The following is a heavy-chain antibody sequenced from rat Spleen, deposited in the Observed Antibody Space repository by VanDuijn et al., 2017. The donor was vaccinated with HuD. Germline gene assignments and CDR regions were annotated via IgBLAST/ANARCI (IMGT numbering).Heavy chain of an antibody. CDR1: GFNFNDWW. J-gene: IGHJ3*01. V-gene: IGHV6-8*01. CDR2: IKAKSNNYAT. D-gene: IGHD1-12*03. Sequence: EVKLVESGGGLVQPGRSLKLSCAASGFNFNDWWMHWVRQSPEKQLEWVAQIKAKSNNYATYYAESVKGRFTISRDDSKSSVYLQMNSLKEEDTAIYYCTWDYDGYSPLAYWGQGTLVTVSS. CDR3: TWDYDGYSPLAY.